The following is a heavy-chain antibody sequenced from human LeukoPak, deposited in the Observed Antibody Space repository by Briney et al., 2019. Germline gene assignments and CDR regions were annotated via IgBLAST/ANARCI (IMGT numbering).Heavy chain of an antibody. J-gene: IGHJ4*02. CDR1: GFTFSHYG. V-gene: IGHV3-30*02. Sequence: GGSLRLSCAASGFTFSHYGMHWVRQAPGKGLEWVAFIHYDGSNIYYADSVKGRFTISRDNSKNTLYLQMNSLRAEDTAVYYCARGPQNTAMVPYYFDYWGQGTLVTVSS. CDR3: ARGPQNTAMVPYYFDY. CDR2: IHYDGSNI. D-gene: IGHD5-18*01.